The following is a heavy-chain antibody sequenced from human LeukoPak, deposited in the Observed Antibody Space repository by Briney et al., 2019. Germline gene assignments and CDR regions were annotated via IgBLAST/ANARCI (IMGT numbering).Heavy chain of an antibody. Sequence: SETLSLTCTVSGGSISSGGYYWSWIRQHPGKGLEWIGYIYYSGSTYYNPSLKSRVTISVDTSKNQFSLKLSSVTAADTAVYYCARVSADTVTRYGMDVWGQGTTVTVSS. D-gene: IGHD4-4*01. CDR2: IYYSGST. CDR1: GGSISSGGYY. CDR3: ARVSADTVTRYGMDV. J-gene: IGHJ6*02. V-gene: IGHV4-31*03.